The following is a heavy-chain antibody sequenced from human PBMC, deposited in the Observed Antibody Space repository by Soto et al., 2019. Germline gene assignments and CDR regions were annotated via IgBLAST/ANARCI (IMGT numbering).Heavy chain of an antibody. J-gene: IGHJ6*02. CDR3: AKDPAETDYYYYGMDV. Sequence: GGSLRLSCAASGFTFSSYSMNWVRQAPGKGLEWVSAISGSSGSTYYADSVKGRFTISRDNSKNTLYLQMNSLRAEDTAVYYCAKDPAETDYYYYGMDVLGQGTTVTVSS. CDR2: ISGSSGST. V-gene: IGHV3-23*01. CDR1: GFTFSSYS.